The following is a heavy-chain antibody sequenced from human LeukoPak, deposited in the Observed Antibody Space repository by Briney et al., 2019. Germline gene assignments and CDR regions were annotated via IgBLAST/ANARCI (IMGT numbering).Heavy chain of an antibody. CDR2: ITGDGSDT. CDR1: GFIFNNYW. V-gene: IGHV3-74*01. CDR3: ARTNEGRYFAY. D-gene: IGHD2-8*01. Sequence: GGSLRVSCKASGFIFNNYWMHWVRQAPGKGLVWVSRITGDGSDTTYADFVRGRFTFSRDNAKNTLYLQMNSLRAEDTAVYYCARTNEGRYFAYWGQGALVTVSS. J-gene: IGHJ4*02.